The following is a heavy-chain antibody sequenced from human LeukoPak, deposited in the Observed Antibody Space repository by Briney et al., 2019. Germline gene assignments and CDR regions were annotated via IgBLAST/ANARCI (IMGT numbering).Heavy chain of an antibody. V-gene: IGHV1-69*05. CDR1: GGTFNSYA. J-gene: IGHJ5*02. CDR2: IIPIFGSA. D-gene: IGHD6-6*01. CDR3: ARDYSTSSGWFDP. Sequence: ASVKVSCKASGGTFNSYAVSWVRQAPGQGLEWMGGIIPIFGSASYAQKFRGRLRITTDESTGTAYMELSSLRSEDTAMYYCARDYSTSSGWFDPWGQGTLVTVSS.